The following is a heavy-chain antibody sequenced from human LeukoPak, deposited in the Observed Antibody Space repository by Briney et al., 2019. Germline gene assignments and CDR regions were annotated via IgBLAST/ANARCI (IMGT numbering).Heavy chain of an antibody. D-gene: IGHD6-19*01. V-gene: IGHV3-20*04. Sequence: GGSLRLSCAASGFTFDDYGMSWVRQAPGKGLEWVSGINWNGGSTGYADSVKGRFTISRDNAKNSLYLLMNSLRAEDTAVYYCARALYNSGWYPDYFDFWGQGTLVTVSS. CDR3: ARALYNSGWYPDYFDF. J-gene: IGHJ4*02. CDR1: GFTFDDYG. CDR2: INWNGGST.